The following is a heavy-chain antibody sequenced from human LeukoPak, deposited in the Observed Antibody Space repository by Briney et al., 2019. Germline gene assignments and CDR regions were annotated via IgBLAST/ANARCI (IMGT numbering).Heavy chain of an antibody. J-gene: IGHJ5*02. Sequence: GSSVKVSCKASGYTLTNSYLHWVRPAPGQGRAWMGMIDPSDSSTNYAQKFQGRATMTRDTSTSTVYMELSSLRSEDTAVYYCARDRGENWFDPWGQGTLVTVSS. CDR1: GYTLTNSY. CDR2: IDPSDSST. CDR3: ARDRGENWFDP. V-gene: IGHV1-46*01.